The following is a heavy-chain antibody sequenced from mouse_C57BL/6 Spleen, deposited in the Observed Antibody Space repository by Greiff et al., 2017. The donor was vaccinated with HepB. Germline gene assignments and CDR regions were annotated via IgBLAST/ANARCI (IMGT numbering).Heavy chain of an antibody. CDR2: ISNGGGST. CDR1: GFTFSDYY. CDR3: ARHGGNYLYYAMDY. D-gene: IGHD2-1*01. J-gene: IGHJ4*01. V-gene: IGHV5-12*01. Sequence: EVQLVESGGGLVQPGGSLKLSCAASGFTFSDYYMYWVRQTPEKRLEWVAYISNGGGSTYYPDTVKGRFTISRDNAKNTLYLQMSRLKSEDTAMYYCARHGGNYLYYAMDYWGQGTSVTVSS.